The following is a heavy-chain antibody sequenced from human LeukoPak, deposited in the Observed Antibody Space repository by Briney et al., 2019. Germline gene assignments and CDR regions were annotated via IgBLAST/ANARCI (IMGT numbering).Heavy chain of an antibody. V-gene: IGHV4-34*01. D-gene: IGHD1/OR15-1a*01. CDR1: GGSFSGYY. J-gene: IGHJ3*02. CDR3: ARPELEQGAFDI. Sequence: PSETLSFTCAVYGGSFSGYYWSWIRQPQGKGLKWLREIKHSGRTNYNPALQSRDTISVDPSKNHFSVKLSSVTAADTAVYSCARPELEQGAFDIWGQGTMVTVSS. CDR2: IKHSGRT.